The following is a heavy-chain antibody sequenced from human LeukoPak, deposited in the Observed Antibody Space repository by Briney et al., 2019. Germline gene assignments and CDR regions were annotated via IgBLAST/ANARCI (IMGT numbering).Heavy chain of an antibody. D-gene: IGHD4-11*01. V-gene: IGHV3-21*01. CDR1: GFTFSSYT. CDR2: ISSYSSNI. J-gene: IGHJ4*02. CDR3: ARVHLDYSDFDY. Sequence: GGSLRLSCAASGFTFSSYTTNWVRQAPGKGLEWVSSISSYSSNIYYADSVKGRFTISRDIDKNSLYLQMNSLRVEDTAVYYCARVHLDYSDFDYWGKGTLVTVSS.